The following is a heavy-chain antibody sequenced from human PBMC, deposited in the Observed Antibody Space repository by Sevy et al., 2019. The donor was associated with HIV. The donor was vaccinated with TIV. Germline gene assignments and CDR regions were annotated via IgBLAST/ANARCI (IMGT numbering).Heavy chain of an antibody. CDR2: ISGSGGTS. J-gene: IGHJ4*02. Sequence: GSLRLSCAASDFTFSSYAMGWVRQAPGKGLEWVSAISGSGGTSYYADSVKGRFTLSRDTSKNTLSLQMNSLRADDTAVYYCAKSAGYSSSWYFDYWGQGTLVTVSS. V-gene: IGHV3-23*01. CDR3: AKSAGYSSSWYFDY. CDR1: DFTFSSYA. D-gene: IGHD6-13*01.